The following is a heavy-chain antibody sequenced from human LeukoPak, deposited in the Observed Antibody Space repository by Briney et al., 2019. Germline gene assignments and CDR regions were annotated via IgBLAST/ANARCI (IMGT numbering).Heavy chain of an antibody. Sequence: TGGSLRLSCAASGFTFSRSAMHWVRQAPGKGLEWVAFISDDGSQRFYADSVKGRFTISRDNAKNSLYLQMNSLRAEDTAIYYCARETPDSSGWDWGQGTLVTVSS. CDR1: GFTFSRSA. D-gene: IGHD6-19*01. CDR2: ISDDGSQR. J-gene: IGHJ4*02. V-gene: IGHV3-30*12. CDR3: ARETPDSSGWD.